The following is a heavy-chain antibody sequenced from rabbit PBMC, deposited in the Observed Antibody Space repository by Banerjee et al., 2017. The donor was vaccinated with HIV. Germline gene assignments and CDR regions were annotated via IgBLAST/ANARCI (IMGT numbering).Heavy chain of an antibody. CDR1: GFDLSNYYY. D-gene: IGHD2-1*01. CDR3: AKERSGNLNMEFNL. CDR2: IYISTGST. V-gene: IGHV1S40*01. J-gene: IGHJ4*01. Sequence: QSLEESGGDLVKPGASLTLTCKASGFDLSNYYYMCWVRQAPGKGLEWIACIYISTGSTWYATWAKGRFTISKTSSTTVTLQMTSLTAADTATYFCAKERSGNLNMEFNLWGPGTLVTVS.